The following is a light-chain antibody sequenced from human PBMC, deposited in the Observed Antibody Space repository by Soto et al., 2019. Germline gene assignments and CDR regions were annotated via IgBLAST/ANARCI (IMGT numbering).Light chain of an antibody. V-gene: IGKV3-20*01. CDR1: QSVSNNY. CDR2: GAS. CDR3: QQYQSLT. J-gene: IGKJ4*01. Sequence: EIVLTQSPGTLSLSPGERATLSCRASQSVSNNYLAWYQQKPGQAPRLLIYGASTRATGIPARFSGSGSGTDFTLTITRLEPEDFAVYYCQQYQSLTFGGGTKVDIK.